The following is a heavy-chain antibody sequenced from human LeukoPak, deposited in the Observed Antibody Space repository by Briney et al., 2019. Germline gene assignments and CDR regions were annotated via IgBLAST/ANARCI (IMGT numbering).Heavy chain of an antibody. D-gene: IGHD3-10*02. CDR2: ISGSSSDI. CDR3: AELGITMIGGV. J-gene: IGHJ6*04. Sequence: GGSLRLSCAGSEFTFSSYSMHWVRQAPGKGLEGVSSISGSSSDIYYADSVKGRFTISRDNSKNSLYLQMKSLRAEDTALYYCAELGITMIGGVWGKGTTVTISS. V-gene: IGHV3-21*01. CDR1: EFTFSSYS.